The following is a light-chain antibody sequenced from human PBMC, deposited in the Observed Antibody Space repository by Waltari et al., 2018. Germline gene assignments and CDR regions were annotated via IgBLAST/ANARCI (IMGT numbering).Light chain of an antibody. V-gene: IGKV1-5*03. J-gene: IGKJ4*01. Sequence: DLQMTQSPSTLSASVGDRVTITCRASQNIGSWLAWYQQKPGKVPKRLMFKTSSLEGGVPPRFSGSGSGTEFTLTISSMQPDDFATYYCQQYTTYSLLTFGGGTRVEI. CDR3: QQYTTYSLLT. CDR2: KTS. CDR1: QNIGSW.